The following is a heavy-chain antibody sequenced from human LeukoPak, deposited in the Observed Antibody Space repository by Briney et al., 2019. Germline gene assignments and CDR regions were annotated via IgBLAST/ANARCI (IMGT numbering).Heavy chain of an antibody. CDR2: IIPIFGTA. CDR3: ATGLDTAMVTGYGMDV. J-gene: IGHJ6*02. Sequence: ASVKVSCKASGGTFSSYAISWVRQAPGQGLEWMGGIIPIFGTANYAQKFQGRVTITADESTSTAYMELSSLRSEDTAVYYCATGLDTAMVTGYGMDVWGQGTTVTVSS. V-gene: IGHV1-69*13. CDR1: GGTFSSYA. D-gene: IGHD5-18*01.